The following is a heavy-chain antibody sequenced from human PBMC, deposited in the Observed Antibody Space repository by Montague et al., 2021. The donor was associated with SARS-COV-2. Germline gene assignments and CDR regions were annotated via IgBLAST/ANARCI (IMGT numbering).Heavy chain of an antibody. J-gene: IGHJ6*03. CDR2: IYSSGST. CDR1: GGSINSGSYH. D-gene: IGHD7-27*01. CDR3: ARDLGIMDV. V-gene: IGHV4-61*02. Sequence: TLSLTCTVSGGSINSGSYHWSWIRQPAGKGLEWIGRIYSSGSTNYNPSLKSRVTISVDTSKNQFSLKVTSVTAADTAVYFCARDLGIMDVWGEGTTVTVSS.